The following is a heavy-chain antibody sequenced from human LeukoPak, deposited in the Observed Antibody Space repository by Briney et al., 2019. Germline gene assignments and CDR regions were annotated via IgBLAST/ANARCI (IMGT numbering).Heavy chain of an antibody. Sequence: GGSLRLSCAASEFTFSKYDMNWVRQAPGKGLEWVSGINGSGVITFYVDSVKGRLTISRDNSKNTLYLQMNSLRAEDTAIYYCAKDSSQGGDYFDSWGQGTLVTVSS. CDR2: INGSGVIT. J-gene: IGHJ4*02. V-gene: IGHV3-23*01. D-gene: IGHD3-16*01. CDR1: EFTFSKYD. CDR3: AKDSSQGGDYFDS.